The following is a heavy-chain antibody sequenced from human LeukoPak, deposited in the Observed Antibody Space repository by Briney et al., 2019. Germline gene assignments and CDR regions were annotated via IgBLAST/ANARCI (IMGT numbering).Heavy chain of an antibody. CDR1: GFTFSRYA. V-gene: IGHV3-30-3*01. Sequence: PGGSLRLSCATSGFTFSRYAMHWVRQAPGKGLEWVALISYDANIGSNKYYADSVKGRFTISRDDSKKTMYLQMNSLRAEDTAVYYCTKVASPGIAVAYIANYFDYWGQGALVTVSS. D-gene: IGHD6-19*01. CDR3: TKVASPGIAVAYIANYFDY. CDR2: ISYDANIGSNK. J-gene: IGHJ4*02.